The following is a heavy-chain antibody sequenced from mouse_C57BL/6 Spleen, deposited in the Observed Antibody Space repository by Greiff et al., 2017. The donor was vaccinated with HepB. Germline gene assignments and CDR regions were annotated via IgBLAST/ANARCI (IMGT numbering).Heavy chain of an antibody. V-gene: IGHV5-9*01. D-gene: IGHD2-2*01. CDR2: ISGGGGNT. Sequence: EVQLVESGGGLVKPGGSLKLSCAASGFTFSSYTMSWVRQTPEKRLEWVATISGGGGNTYYPDSVKGRFTISRDNAKNTLYLQMSSLRSEDTALYYCARRGYLYYFDYWGQGTTPTVSS. J-gene: IGHJ2*01. CDR3: ARRGYLYYFDY. CDR1: GFTFSSYT.